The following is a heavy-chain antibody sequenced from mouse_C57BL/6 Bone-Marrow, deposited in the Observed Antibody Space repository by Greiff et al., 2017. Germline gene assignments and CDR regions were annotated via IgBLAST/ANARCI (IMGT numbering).Heavy chain of an antibody. CDR1: GFNIKDYY. J-gene: IGHJ1*03. CDR3: ARGDGSSYPHWYFDV. V-gene: IGHV14-2*01. D-gene: IGHD1-1*01. Sequence: VQLQQSGAELVKPGASVKLSCTASGFNIKDYYMHWVKQRTEQGLEWIGRIDPEDGATKYAPKFQGKATITADTSSNTAYLQLSSLTSEDTAVYYCARGDGSSYPHWYFDVWGTGTTVTVSS. CDR2: IDPEDGAT.